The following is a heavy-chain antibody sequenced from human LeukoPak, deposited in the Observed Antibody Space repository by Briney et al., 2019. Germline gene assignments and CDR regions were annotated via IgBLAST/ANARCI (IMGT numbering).Heavy chain of an antibody. CDR3: ARELRDGYISPQLDY. J-gene: IGHJ4*02. CDR2: INPNSGGT. CDR1: GYTFTGYY. V-gene: IGHV1-2*02. Sequence: ASVKVSCKASGYTFTGYYMHWVRQAPGQGLEWMGWINPNSGGTNYAQKFQGRVTMTRDTSISTAYMELSRLRSDDTAMYYCARELRDGYISPQLDYWGQGTLVTVSS. D-gene: IGHD5-12*01.